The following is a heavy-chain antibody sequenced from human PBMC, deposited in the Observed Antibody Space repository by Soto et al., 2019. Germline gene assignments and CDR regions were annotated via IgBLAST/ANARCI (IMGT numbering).Heavy chain of an antibody. CDR2: IFYTGTT. J-gene: IGHJ5*02. D-gene: IGHD2-2*01. V-gene: IGHV4-39*02. Sequence: PSETLSLTCSVSGGSISYNSYYWGWIRQPPGKGLEWVGGIFYTGTTYYSPSLKDRVTISVDTSKNSFSLHLTSVTAADTAVYFCARLVVVAPVANAWGQGTLVTVSS. CDR1: GGSISYNSYY. CDR3: ARLVVVAPVANA.